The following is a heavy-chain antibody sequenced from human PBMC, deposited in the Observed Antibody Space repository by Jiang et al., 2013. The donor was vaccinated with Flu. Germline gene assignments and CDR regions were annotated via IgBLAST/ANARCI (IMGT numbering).Heavy chain of an antibody. J-gene: IGHJ4*02. CDR2: IYYSGST. V-gene: IGHV4-59*08. CDR3: ARGYCSGGSCHGRVDY. Sequence: LEWIGYIYYSGSTNYNPSLKSRVTISVDTSKNQFSLKLSSVTAADTAVYYCARGYCSGGSCHGRVDYWGQGTLVTVSS. D-gene: IGHD2-15*01.